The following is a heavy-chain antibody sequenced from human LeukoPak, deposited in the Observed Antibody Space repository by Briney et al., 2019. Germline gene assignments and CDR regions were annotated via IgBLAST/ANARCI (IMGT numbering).Heavy chain of an antibody. J-gene: IGHJ4*02. V-gene: IGHV3-43*01. Sequence: PGGSLRLSCEVSGLIFDDFTMQWVRQAPGKGLEWVSLISWDGSTTYYADSVKGRFTISRDNRKNTLHLHMSSLTHEDTAFYYCAKMQSPRMVTKSFDFWGQGTPVTVSS. CDR1: GLIFDDFT. CDR3: AKMQSPRMVTKSFDF. D-gene: IGHD2-8*01. CDR2: ISWDGSTT.